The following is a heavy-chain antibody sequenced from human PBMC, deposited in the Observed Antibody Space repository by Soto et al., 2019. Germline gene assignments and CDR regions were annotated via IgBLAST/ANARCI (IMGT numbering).Heavy chain of an antibody. CDR1: GGTFSSYA. D-gene: IGHD5-18*01. CDR2: IIPIFGTA. V-gene: IGHV1-69*13. J-gene: IGHJ6*04. Sequence: GASVKVSCKASGGTFSSYAISWVRQAPGQGLEWMGGIIPIFGTANYAQKFQGRVTITADESTSTAYMELSSLRSEDTAVYYCARGKRGTARVRFLGYYYGMDVWGEGTMVTVCS. CDR3: ARGKRGTARVRFLGYYYGMDV.